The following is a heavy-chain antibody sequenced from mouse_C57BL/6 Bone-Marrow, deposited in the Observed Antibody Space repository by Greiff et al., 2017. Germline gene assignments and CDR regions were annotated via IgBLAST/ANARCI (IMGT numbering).Heavy chain of an antibody. J-gene: IGHJ2*01. CDR3: ASSAYYGNGGVFDY. Sequence: QVQLQQSGAELVKPGASVKMSCKASGYTFTSYWITWVKQRPGQGLEWIGDIYPGSGSTNYNEKFKSKATMTVDTSSSTAYMQHSSLTSEDSAVYYCASSAYYGNGGVFDYWGQGTTLTVSS. D-gene: IGHD2-10*01. V-gene: IGHV1-55*01. CDR1: GYTFTSYW. CDR2: IYPGSGST.